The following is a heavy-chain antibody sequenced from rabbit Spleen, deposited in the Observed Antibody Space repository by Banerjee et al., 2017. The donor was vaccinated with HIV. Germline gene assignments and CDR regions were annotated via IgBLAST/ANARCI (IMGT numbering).Heavy chain of an antibody. V-gene: IGHV1S45*01. Sequence: QEQLVESGGGLVQPGGSLKLSCKASGFDFSHYGVSWVRQAPGKGLEWISCIAGSSSGFTYSATWAKGRFTCSKTSSTTVTLQMTSLTVADTATYFCARDTGSSFSSYGMDLWGPGTLVTVS. CDR1: GFDFSHYG. J-gene: IGHJ6*01. D-gene: IGHD8-1*01. CDR3: ARDTGSSFSSYGMDL. CDR2: IAGSSSGFT.